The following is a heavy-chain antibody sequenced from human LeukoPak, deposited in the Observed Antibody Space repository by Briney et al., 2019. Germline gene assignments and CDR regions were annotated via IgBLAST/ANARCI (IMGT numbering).Heavy chain of an antibody. CDR3: ATDSYSSSWYPA. Sequence: GESLKISCKGSGYSFTSHWVGWVRQLPGKGLEWMGIIYPGDSDTRYSPSFQGQVTISADKSISTAYLQWSSLKASDTAMYYCATDSYSSSWYPAWGQGTLVTVSS. CDR1: GYSFTSHW. CDR2: IYPGDSDT. V-gene: IGHV5-51*01. D-gene: IGHD6-13*01. J-gene: IGHJ4*02.